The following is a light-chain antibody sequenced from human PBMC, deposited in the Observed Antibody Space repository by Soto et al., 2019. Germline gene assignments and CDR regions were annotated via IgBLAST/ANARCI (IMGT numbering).Light chain of an antibody. CDR2: DVS. CDR1: SSDVGGYDY. Sequence: QSVLTQPRSLSGSPGQSVTISCTGTSSDVGGYDYVSWYQQHPGKVPKLMIFDVSKRPSGVPDRFSGSKSGNTASLTISGLQAEDEADYHCCSSAGSYILIFGGGTKVTVL. V-gene: IGLV2-11*01. CDR3: CSSAGSYILI. J-gene: IGLJ2*01.